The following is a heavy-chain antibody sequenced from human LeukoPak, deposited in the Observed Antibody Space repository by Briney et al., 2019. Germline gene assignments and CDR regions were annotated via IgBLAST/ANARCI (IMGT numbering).Heavy chain of an antibody. V-gene: IGHV4-34*01. CDR2: INHSGST. D-gene: IGHD6-19*01. CDR3: ARGPTAVASEHLYYGMGV. Sequence: PSETLSLTCAVYGGSFSGYYWSWIRQPPGKGLEWIGEINHSGSTNYNPSLKSRVTISVDTSKNQFSLKLSSVTAADTAVYYCARGPTAVASEHLYYGMGVWGQGTTVTVSS. J-gene: IGHJ6*02. CDR1: GGSFSGYY.